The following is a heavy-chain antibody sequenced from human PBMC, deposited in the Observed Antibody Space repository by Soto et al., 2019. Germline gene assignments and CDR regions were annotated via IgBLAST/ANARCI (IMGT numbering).Heavy chain of an antibody. V-gene: IGHV3-48*03. Sequence: GGSLRLSXVASGFPFSTSDMNWVRQPPGKGLEWISHISYSGRDIRYADSVKGRFTISRDNVNNSLHLHMTSLRVEDTGLYYCARAVVSAYREYDSDWSAPWGQGTPVTVSS. CDR3: ARAVVSAYREYDSDWSAP. D-gene: IGHD3-16*01. CDR2: ISYSGRDI. J-gene: IGHJ5*02. CDR1: GFPFSTSD.